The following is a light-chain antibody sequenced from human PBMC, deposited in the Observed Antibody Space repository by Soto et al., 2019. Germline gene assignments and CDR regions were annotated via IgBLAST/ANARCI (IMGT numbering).Light chain of an antibody. CDR2: AAS. Sequence: DIQMTQSPSSVSASVGDRVTITCRASQGISSWLAWYQQKPGRAPNLLIYAASNLQSGVPLRFSGSGSGTGFILSTSNLQPEDVATYYCQQLNSFPLTFGQGTRLEIK. CDR1: QGISSW. V-gene: IGKV1-12*01. CDR3: QQLNSFPLT. J-gene: IGKJ5*01.